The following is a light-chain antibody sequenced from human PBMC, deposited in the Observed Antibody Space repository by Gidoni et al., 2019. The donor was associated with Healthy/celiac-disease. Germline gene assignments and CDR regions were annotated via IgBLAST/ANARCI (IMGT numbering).Light chain of an antibody. CDR1: QSVSSN. Sequence: EIVLTQSPAPLSVSPAERATLSCRASQSVSSNLAWYQQKPGQAPRLPIYCASTRATGIPASFSGSGSGTEFTLTISSLQSEDVAVYYCQQYNNWPPYTFGQGTKLEIK. J-gene: IGKJ2*01. V-gene: IGKV3-15*01. CDR3: QQYNNWPPYT. CDR2: CAS.